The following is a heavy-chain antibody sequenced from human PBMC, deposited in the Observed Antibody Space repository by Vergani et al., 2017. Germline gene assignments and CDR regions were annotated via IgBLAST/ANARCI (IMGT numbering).Heavy chain of an antibody. D-gene: IGHD3-10*01. CDR2: VYTSGMT. Sequence: QVQLPESGPGLVKPSQTLSLTCTVSGGSISSGGYYWSWIRQPAGKGLEWIGRVYTSGMTNYNPSLKSRVTILVDRSKSQLSLKLTSVTAGDTAVYFCARELSYYYGSGSDDYNPYYYEGMDVWGQGTTVTVSS. CDR3: ARELSYYYGSGSDDYNPYYYEGMDV. J-gene: IGHJ6*02. CDR1: GGSISSGGYY. V-gene: IGHV4-61*02.